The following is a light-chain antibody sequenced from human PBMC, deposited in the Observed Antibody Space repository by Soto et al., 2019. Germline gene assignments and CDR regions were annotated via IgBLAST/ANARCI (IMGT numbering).Light chain of an antibody. CDR1: QSVSSSY. CDR3: QQYCRSPLT. CDR2: GAS. Sequence: EIVLTQSPGTLSLSPGERATLSCRASQSVSSSYLAWYQQKPGQAPRLLIYGASSRATGIPDRFSGSGSGTVFTLTISRLAPEDFAVYYCQQYCRSPLTFGGGTKVEIK. V-gene: IGKV3-20*01. J-gene: IGKJ4*01.